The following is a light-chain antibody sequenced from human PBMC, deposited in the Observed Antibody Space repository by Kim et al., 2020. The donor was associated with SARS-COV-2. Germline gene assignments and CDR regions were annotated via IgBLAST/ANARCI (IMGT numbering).Light chain of an antibody. Sequence: VSPGQTASITCSGDKLGDKYACWYQQKPGQSPVLVIYQDSKRTSGIPERFSGSNSGNTATLTISGTQAMDEADYYCQAWDSSTVVFGGGTKLTVL. CDR1: KLGDKY. J-gene: IGLJ2*01. CDR3: QAWDSSTVV. CDR2: QDS. V-gene: IGLV3-1*01.